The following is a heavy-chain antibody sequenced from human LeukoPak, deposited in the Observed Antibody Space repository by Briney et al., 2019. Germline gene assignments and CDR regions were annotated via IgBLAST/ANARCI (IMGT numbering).Heavy chain of an antibody. CDR1: GFTFDDYA. V-gene: IGHV3-21*01. CDR3: AREAEDAFDI. Sequence: GRSLRLSYAASGFTFDDYAMHWVRQAPGKGLEWVSSISGSSSYIYYADSVKGRFTISRDNAKNSLYLQMNSLRAEDTAVYYCAREAEDAFDIWGQGTMVTVSS. CDR2: ISGSSSYI. J-gene: IGHJ3*02.